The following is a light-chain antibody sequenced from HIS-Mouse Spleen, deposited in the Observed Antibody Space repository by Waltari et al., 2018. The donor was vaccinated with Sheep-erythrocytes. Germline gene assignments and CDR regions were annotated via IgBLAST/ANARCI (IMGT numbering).Light chain of an antibody. V-gene: IGLV2-11*01. CDR3: CSYAGSYVV. CDR1: SSDVGGYTY. Sequence: QSALTQPRSVSGSPGQSVTISCTGTSSDVGGYTYVPWYQQHPGKAPKLMIYDVSKRPSGVPDRFSGSKSGNTASLTISGLQAEDEADYYCCSYAGSYVVFGGGTKLTVL. J-gene: IGLJ2*01. CDR2: DVS.